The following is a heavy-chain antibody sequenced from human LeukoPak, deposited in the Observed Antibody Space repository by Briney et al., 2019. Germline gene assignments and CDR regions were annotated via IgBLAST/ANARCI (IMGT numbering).Heavy chain of an antibody. CDR3: ARRRVEYQLLFGFYGGSFDY. V-gene: IGHV4-30-4*01. CDR1: GGSISSGDYY. J-gene: IGHJ4*02. D-gene: IGHD2-2*01. Sequence: PSETLSLTCTVSGGSISSGDYYWSWIRQPPGKGLEWIGEINHSGSTNYNPSLKSRVTISVDTSKNQFSLKLSSVTAADTAVYYCARRRVEYQLLFGFYGGSFDYWGQGTLITVSS. CDR2: INHSGST.